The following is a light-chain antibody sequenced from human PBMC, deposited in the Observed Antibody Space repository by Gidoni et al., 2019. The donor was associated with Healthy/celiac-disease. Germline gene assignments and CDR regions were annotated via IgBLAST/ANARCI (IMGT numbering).Light chain of an antibody. CDR3: QSYDRSLSAVV. CDR1: SSNIGAGSD. V-gene: IGLV1-40*01. CDR2: GNS. Sequence: QSVLTQPPSVSGAPGQRVTISCTGSSSNIGAGSDANWYQQLPGTAPKLLIYGNSNRPSGVPDRFSGSKSGTSAPLAITGLQAEDEADYYCQSYDRSLSAVVFGAGTKLTVL. J-gene: IGLJ2*01.